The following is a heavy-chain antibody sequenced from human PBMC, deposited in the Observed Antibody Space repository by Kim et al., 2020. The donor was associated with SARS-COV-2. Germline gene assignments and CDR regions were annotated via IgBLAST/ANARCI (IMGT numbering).Heavy chain of an antibody. CDR3: AKGKEYSYADPIDF. D-gene: IGHD4-4*01. V-gene: IGHV3-30*02. Sequence: YGDSVKGRFTISRDRSKNTLYLQMNSLRAEDTAIYYCAKGKEYSYADPIDFWGQGTLVTVFS. J-gene: IGHJ4*02.